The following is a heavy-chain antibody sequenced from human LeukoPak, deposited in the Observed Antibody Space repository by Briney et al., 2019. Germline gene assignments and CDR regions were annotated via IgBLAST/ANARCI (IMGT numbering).Heavy chain of an antibody. V-gene: IGHV1-69*06. CDR3: ARAYYDYVWGSYRYTDYYYYYMDV. Sequence: SVKVSCKASGGTFTSYAISWVRQAPGQGLEWMGGIIPIFGTANYAQKFQGRVTITADKSTSTAYMELSSLRSEDTAVYYCARAYYDYVWGSYRYTDYYYYYMDVWGKGTTVTISS. J-gene: IGHJ6*03. CDR2: IIPIFGTA. CDR1: GGTFTSYA. D-gene: IGHD3-16*02.